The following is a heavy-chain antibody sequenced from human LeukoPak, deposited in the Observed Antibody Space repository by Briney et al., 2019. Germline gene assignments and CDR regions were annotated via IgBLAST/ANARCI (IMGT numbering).Heavy chain of an antibody. V-gene: IGHV1-46*01. J-gene: IGHJ1*01. Sequence: ASVKVSCKVSGYTFTSYYMHWVRQAPGQGLEWMGVINPSGGSTSYAQKFQGRVTMTRDTSTSTVYMELSSLRSEDTAVYYCARTNKGIFGVVTARRGYFQHWGQGTLVTVSS. D-gene: IGHD3-3*01. CDR1: GYTFTSYY. CDR2: INPSGGST. CDR3: ARTNKGIFGVVTARRGYFQH.